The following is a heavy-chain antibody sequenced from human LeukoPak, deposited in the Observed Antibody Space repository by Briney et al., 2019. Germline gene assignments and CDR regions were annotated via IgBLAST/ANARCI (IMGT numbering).Heavy chain of an antibody. V-gene: IGHV3-74*01. Sequence: PGGSLRLSCAVSGFTFSRHWMHWVRQAPGKGLVWVSRIDSGGSNTRYADSVKGRFTVSRDNAKNTVYLQMNSLRAEDTAVYYCVRERYSSGPDGFDIWGQGTMVTASS. CDR2: IDSGGSNT. CDR1: GFTFSRHW. D-gene: IGHD2-15*01. CDR3: VRERYSSGPDGFDI. J-gene: IGHJ3*02.